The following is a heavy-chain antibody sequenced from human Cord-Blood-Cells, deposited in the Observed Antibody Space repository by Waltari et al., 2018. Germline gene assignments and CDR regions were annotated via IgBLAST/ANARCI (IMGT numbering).Heavy chain of an antibody. CDR1: GVTFSSYW. V-gene: IGHV3-74*01. CDR2: INSEGSST. CDR3: ARAGIADAFDI. J-gene: IGHJ3*02. Sequence: EVQLVESGGGLVQPGGSLSLSCEASGVTFSSYWLHWVRQAPGKGLVWVSRINSEGSSTSYADSVKGRFTISRDNAKNTLYLQMNSLRAEDTAVYYCARAGIADAFDIWGQGTMVTVSS. D-gene: IGHD6-13*01.